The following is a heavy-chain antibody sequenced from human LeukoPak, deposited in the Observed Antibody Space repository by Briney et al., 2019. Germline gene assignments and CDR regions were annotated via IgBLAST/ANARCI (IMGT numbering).Heavy chain of an antibody. CDR2: IYPDGSDT. D-gene: IGHD3-3*01. V-gene: IGHV5-51*01. Sequence: GESLKISCTGLGYSFSSYSIGWVRPTPGEGLEWMGIIYPDGSDTRYSPSFQGQVTISADKSFSTAYLQWSSLKASDTAMYYCARQYYDFWSGYPRQTYYFDYWGQGTLVTVSS. CDR1: GYSFSSYS. J-gene: IGHJ4*02. CDR3: ARQYYDFWSGYPRQTYYFDY.